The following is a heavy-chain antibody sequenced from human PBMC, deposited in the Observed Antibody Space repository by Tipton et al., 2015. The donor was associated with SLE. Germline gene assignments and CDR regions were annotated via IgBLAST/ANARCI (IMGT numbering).Heavy chain of an antibody. CDR2: ITIGGSTI. Sequence: SLRLSCAASGFAFSNYAMNWVRQAPGKGLEWISYITIGGSTIYYTDSAKGRFTISRDNAKNSLYLQMNSLTAEDTAIYYCARAARGGSASGFDIWGQGTMVTVSS. J-gene: IGHJ3*02. CDR1: GFAFSNYA. V-gene: IGHV3-48*03. CDR3: ARAARGGSASGFDI. D-gene: IGHD6-6*01.